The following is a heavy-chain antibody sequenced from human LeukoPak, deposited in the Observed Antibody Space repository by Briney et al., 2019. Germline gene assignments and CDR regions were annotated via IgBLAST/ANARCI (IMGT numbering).Heavy chain of an antibody. D-gene: IGHD5-18*01. CDR2: IWYDGSNK. V-gene: IGHV3-33*01. CDR1: GFTFSSYG. Sequence: GGSLRLSCAASGFTFSSYGMHWVRQAPGKGLEWVAVIWYDGSNKYYADSVKGRFTISRDNSKNTLYLQMNSLRAEDTAVYYCARGISGYSYGYTDYWGQGTLVTVSS. J-gene: IGHJ4*02. CDR3: ARGISGYSYGYTDY.